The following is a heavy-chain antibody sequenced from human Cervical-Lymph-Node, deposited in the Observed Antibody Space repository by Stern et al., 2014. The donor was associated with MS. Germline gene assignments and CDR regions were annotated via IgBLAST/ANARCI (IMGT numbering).Heavy chain of an antibody. V-gene: IGHV4-39*01. D-gene: IGHD2-8*02. Sequence: VQLVESGPGLVKPSETLSLTCAVSGDSISSYTHYWAWIRQPPGKGLEWIGSVYYSGPPYNTRSLKSRVTISGTTPKNPSSLGLTSVTAADTAVYYCAKHACTGAACPFDLWGQGTLVTVSS. CDR3: AKHACTGAACPFDL. J-gene: IGHJ4*02. CDR2: VYYSGPP. CDR1: GDSISSYTHY.